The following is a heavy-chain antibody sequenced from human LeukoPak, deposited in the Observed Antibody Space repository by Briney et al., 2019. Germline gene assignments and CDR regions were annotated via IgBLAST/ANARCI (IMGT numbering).Heavy chain of an antibody. J-gene: IGHJ4*02. CDR3: ARDGCSGGSCYSGEYYFDY. D-gene: IGHD2-15*01. CDR1: GYTFTGYY. CDR2: FDPEDGET. Sequence: ASVKVSCKASGYTFTGYYMHWVRQAPGKGLEWMGGFDPEDGETIYAQKFQGRVTMTTDTSTSTAYMELRSLRSDDTAVYYCARDGCSGGSCYSGEYYFDYWGQGTLVTVSS. V-gene: IGHV1-24*01.